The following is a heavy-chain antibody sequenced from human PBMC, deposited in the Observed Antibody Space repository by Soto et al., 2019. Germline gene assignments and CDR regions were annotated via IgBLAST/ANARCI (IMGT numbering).Heavy chain of an antibody. J-gene: IGHJ4*02. V-gene: IGHV1-18*01. CDR3: ARGRYGDY. CDR2: ISAHNGNT. D-gene: IGHD1-1*01. Sequence: QVHLVQSGAEVKKPGASVKVSCKGSGYTFTSYGITWVRQAPGQGLEWMGWISAHNGNTDYAQKLQGRVTVTRDTSTSTAYMEFRSLRSDDTAVYYCARGRYGDYWGQGAPVTLSS. CDR1: GYTFTSYG.